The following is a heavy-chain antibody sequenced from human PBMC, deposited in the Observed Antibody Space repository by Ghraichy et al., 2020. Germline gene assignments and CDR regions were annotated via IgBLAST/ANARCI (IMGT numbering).Heavy chain of an antibody. CDR3: AKDSSTYYDFWSGYYTGSLGENGMDV. D-gene: IGHD3-3*01. V-gene: IGHV3-30*02. Sequence: GGSLRLSCAASGFTFSSYGMHWVRQAPGKGLEWVAFIRYDGSNKYYADSVKGRFTISRDNSKNTRDLQMNSLRAEDTAVYSCAKDSSTYYDFWSGYYTGSLGENGMDVWGQGTTVTVSS. J-gene: IGHJ6*02. CDR2: IRYDGSNK. CDR1: GFTFSSYG.